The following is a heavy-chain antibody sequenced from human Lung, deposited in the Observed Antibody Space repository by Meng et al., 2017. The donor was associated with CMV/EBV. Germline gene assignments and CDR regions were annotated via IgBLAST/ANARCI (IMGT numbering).Heavy chain of an antibody. V-gene: IGHV3-74*01. CDR2: TNEDGTIT. Sequence: GESLKISCAASGFSFSRYWMHWVRQVPGKGLVWVSRTNEDGTITNYADSVKGRFTISRDNAKNTMYLQMNSLKVEDTAIYYCTRDIGGVGDYWGQGTVVTVSS. J-gene: IGHJ4*02. CDR1: GFSFSRYW. D-gene: IGHD3-3*01. CDR3: TRDIGGVGDY.